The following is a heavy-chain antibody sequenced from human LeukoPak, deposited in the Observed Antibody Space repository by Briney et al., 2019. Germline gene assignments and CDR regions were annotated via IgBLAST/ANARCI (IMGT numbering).Heavy chain of an antibody. CDR3: ASSYYYMFDY. V-gene: IGHV4-31*03. Sequence: SESLSLTCTVSRGSISNADYYWSSIRQHPGKGLEWIGYIYYSGSTYYNPSLKSRVTISVDTSKNQFSLKLSAVTAADTAVYYCASSYYYMFDYWGQGTLVTVCS. J-gene: IGHJ4*02. D-gene: IGHD3-10*01. CDR2: IYYSGST. CDR1: RGSISNADYY.